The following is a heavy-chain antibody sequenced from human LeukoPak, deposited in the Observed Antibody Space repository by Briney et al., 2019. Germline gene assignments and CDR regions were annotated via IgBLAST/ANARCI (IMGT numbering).Heavy chain of an antibody. CDR1: GFTFSSSA. V-gene: IGHV3-23*01. J-gene: IGHJ4*02. CDR3: AKQLGYCSDVSCYFPY. D-gene: IGHD2-15*01. CDR2: ISNNGGYT. Sequence: GGSLRLSCAASGFTFSSSAMSWVGQAPGKGLEWVSAISNNGGYTYYAASVQGQFTISRDNSKSTLCLQMNSLRAEDTAVYYCAKQLGYCSDVSCYFPYWGQGTLVTVSS.